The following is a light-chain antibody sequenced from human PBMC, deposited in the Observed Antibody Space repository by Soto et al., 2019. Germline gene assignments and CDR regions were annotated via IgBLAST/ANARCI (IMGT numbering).Light chain of an antibody. CDR1: SSDVGGYNY. V-gene: IGLV2-14*01. J-gene: IGLJ2*01. CDR2: DVS. Sequence: QSALTQPASGSGSPGQSITISCTGTSSDVGGYNYVSWYQQHPGKAPKLMIYDVSNRPSGVSNRFSGSKSGNTASLAISGLQAEDEADYSCSSYTSSSTLMVFGGGTKVTVL. CDR3: SSYTSSSTLMV.